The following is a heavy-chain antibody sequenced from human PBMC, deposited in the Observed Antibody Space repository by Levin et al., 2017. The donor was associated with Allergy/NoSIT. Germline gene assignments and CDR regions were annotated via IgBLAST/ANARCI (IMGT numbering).Heavy chain of an antibody. CDR3: ARSLTANWYFDL. J-gene: IGHJ2*01. V-gene: IGHV5-51*01. CDR1: GYSFTSYW. CDR2: ISPGDSDT. Sequence: GGSLRLSCKGSGYSFTSYWIGWVRQMPGKGLEWMGIISPGDSDTRYSPSFQGQVTISADKSISTAYLQWTSLKASDTAMYYCARSLTANWYFDLWGRGTLVTVSS.